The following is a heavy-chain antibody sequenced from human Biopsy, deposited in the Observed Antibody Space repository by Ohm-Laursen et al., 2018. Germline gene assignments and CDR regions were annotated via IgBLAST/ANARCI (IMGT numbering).Heavy chain of an antibody. CDR2: VDWDDYK. J-gene: IGHJ6*02. D-gene: IGHD6-13*01. CDR1: GFSLSARGMC. CDR3: ARTPILIVSAGLVYRHRRHLQGMDV. V-gene: IGHV2-70*11. Sequence: TQTLTLTGSFSGFSLSARGMCVSWIRQAPGKALEWLARVDWDDYKDYSASLQTKLSISKDASNDQVVLTVNNVDPADTATYYCARTPILIVSAGLVYRHRRHLQGMDVWGQGIAVTVS.